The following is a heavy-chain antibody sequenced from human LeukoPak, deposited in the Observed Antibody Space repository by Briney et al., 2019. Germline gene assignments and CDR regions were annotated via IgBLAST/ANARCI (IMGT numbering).Heavy chain of an antibody. Sequence: PSETLSLTCGVFGGSFSEYYWTWIRQSPGKGLEWIGEINHSGTTNYNPSLESRVTISVDTSKNQFSLNLSSVTAADTAVYYCASNGSLLSDTNRYYFNYWGQGTLVTVSS. V-gene: IGHV4-34*01. J-gene: IGHJ4*02. CDR2: INHSGTT. D-gene: IGHD2-8*01. CDR1: GGSFSEYY. CDR3: ASNGSLLSDTNRYYFNY.